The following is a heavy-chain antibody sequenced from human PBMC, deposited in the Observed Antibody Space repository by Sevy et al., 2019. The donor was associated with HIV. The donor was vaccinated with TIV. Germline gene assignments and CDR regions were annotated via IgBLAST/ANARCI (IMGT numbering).Heavy chain of an antibody. J-gene: IGHJ4*02. V-gene: IGHV3-33*01. CDR2: IWIDGSNT. D-gene: IGHD4-17*01. CDR1: GFTFSSYD. CDR3: ARDLEFYDSGDYGPAFMPDY. Sequence: GGSLRLSCAASGFTFSSYDMHWVRQGPGKGLEWVAVIWIDGSNTYYADSVKGRFTISRDIAKNTLHLQMNSLRAEDTAVYYCARDLEFYDSGDYGPAFMPDYWGQGPLVTVSS.